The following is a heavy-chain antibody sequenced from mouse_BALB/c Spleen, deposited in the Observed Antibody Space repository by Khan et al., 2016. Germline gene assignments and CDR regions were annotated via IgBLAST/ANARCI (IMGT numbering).Heavy chain of an antibody. CDR3: AREGGYGGAWFAY. CDR1: GFDFSRYW. D-gene: IGHD2-2*01. V-gene: IGHV4-1*02. CDR2: INPDSSTI. J-gene: IGHJ3*01. Sequence: EVKLLESGGGLVQPGGSLKLSCAASGFDFSRYWMNWVRQAPGKGLEWIGEINPDSSTINYTPSLKDNFIISRDNAKNTLYLQMSKVRSEDTALXYCAREGGYGGAWFAYWGQGTLVTVSA.